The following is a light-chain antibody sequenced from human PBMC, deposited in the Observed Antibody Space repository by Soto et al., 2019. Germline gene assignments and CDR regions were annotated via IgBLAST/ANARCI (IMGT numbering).Light chain of an antibody. CDR3: QQYNSGWT. CDR1: ETVNSW. V-gene: IGKV1-5*03. Sequence: DIQMTQSPSTLSASIGDRVTITCRASETVNSWLAWYQQKPGKAPELLIYEASNLQNGVPSRFSGSGSGTEFSLTISSLQPDDSATYYCQQYNSGWTFGQGTKVDIK. J-gene: IGKJ1*01. CDR2: EAS.